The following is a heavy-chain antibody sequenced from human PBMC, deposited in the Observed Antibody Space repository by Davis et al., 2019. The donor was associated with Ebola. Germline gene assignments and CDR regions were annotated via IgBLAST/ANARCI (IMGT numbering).Heavy chain of an antibody. V-gene: IGHV1-18*04. J-gene: IGHJ4*02. CDR1: VYTFTSYG. D-gene: IGHD1-1*01. CDR3: ARAQFPTTSDH. Sequence: SVTVSRKASVYTFTSYGITRVRQPPGQGLEWMGWINPHNGNTNYAQNVQGRVTMTTDTSTSTAYMEVGSLRSDDTAVYYCARAQFPTTSDHWGQGTLVTVSS. CDR2: INPHNGNT.